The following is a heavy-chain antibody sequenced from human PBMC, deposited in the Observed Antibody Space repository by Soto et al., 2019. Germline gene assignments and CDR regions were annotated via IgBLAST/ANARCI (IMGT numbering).Heavy chain of an antibody. Sequence: GGSLRLSCAASGFTFSTYGMHWVRQAPGKGLEWVAVISYDGSNKYYADSVKGRFTITRDNSKNTLYLQMNSLRPEDTAVYYCAKDLLRPGRAYGMDVWGQGTTVTVSS. D-gene: IGHD6-25*01. CDR2: ISYDGSNK. CDR3: AKDLLRPGRAYGMDV. CDR1: GFTFSTYG. J-gene: IGHJ6*02. V-gene: IGHV3-30*18.